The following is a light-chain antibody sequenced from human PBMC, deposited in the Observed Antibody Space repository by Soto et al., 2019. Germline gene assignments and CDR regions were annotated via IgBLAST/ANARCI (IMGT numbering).Light chain of an antibody. CDR1: QSVSNN. J-gene: IGKJ1*01. CDR2: GAS. V-gene: IGKV3-15*01. Sequence: ETLLTQSPGTLSLSPGARATLSCRASQSVSNNYLAWYQQKPGQAPRLLIYGASTRATGIPARFSGSGSGTEFTLTISSLQSEDFAVYFCQQYNIWPQTFGQGTKVDIK. CDR3: QQYNIWPQT.